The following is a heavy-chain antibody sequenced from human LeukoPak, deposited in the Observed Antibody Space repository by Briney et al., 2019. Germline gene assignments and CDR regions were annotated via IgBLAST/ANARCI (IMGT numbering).Heavy chain of an antibody. CDR1: GFTFSIYW. D-gene: IGHD1-26*01. V-gene: IGHV3-74*01. Sequence: GSPRLSCAASGFTFSIYWMSWVRQGPGPGLVWVSRMNSHGTSTNYADSVQGRSTVSRDNSKTTLYMQMNSLRVEDTAVYYCASSLVGDGRGYDAFDIWGQGTMVTVSS. CDR2: MNSHGTST. J-gene: IGHJ3*02. CDR3: ASSLVGDGRGYDAFDI.